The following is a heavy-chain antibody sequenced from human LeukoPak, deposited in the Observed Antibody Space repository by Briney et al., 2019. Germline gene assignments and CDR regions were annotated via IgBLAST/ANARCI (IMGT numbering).Heavy chain of an antibody. V-gene: IGHV3-23*01. J-gene: IGHJ6*03. CDR2: ILGSGGST. CDR3: ARSAAAGFSYYSYYLDV. D-gene: IGHD6-13*01. CDR1: GFTFSSYA. Sequence: PGGSLRLSCAASGFTFSSYAMTWVRQAPGKGLEWVSAILGSGGSTYYADSVKGRFTISRDNAKNTLYLQMNSLRAEDTAVYYCARSAAAGFSYYSYYLDVWGKGTTVTIFS.